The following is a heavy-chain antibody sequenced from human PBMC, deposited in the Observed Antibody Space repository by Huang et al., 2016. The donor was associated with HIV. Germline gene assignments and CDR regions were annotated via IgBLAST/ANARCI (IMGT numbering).Heavy chain of an antibody. V-gene: IGHV3-49*05. D-gene: IGHD3-22*01. CDR1: GLPLGNSG. CDR3: TRDSVYPNYYDGSGFYFDY. Sequence: VKFVESGGGLVKAGRSLRLSCTSSGLPLGNSGMSWFRQASGKGLEWVGFIRSKDYSETTEYAASVKGRFTISRDDSKSIAYLQMNSLKPEDTAVYYCTRDSVYPNYYDGSGFYFDYWGQGTLVTVSS. CDR2: IRSKDYSETT. J-gene: IGHJ4*02.